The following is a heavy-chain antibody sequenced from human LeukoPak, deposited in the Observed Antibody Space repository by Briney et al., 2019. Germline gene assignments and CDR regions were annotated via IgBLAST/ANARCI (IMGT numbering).Heavy chain of an antibody. V-gene: IGHV4-39*01. CDR1: GGSIISSNYY. J-gene: IGHJ4*02. CDR2: IYYSGST. Sequence: PSETLSLTCTVSGGSIISSNYYWGWIRQLPGMGLEWIGSIYYSGSTYYNPSLKSRVAISVDTSKNQFSLKLTSVTAADTAVYYCARHSADYYFDYWGQGTLVTVSS. D-gene: IGHD2-21*02. CDR3: ARHSADYYFDY.